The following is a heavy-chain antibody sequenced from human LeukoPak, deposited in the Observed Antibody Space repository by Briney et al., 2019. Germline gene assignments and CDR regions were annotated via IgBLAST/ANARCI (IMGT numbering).Heavy chain of an antibody. CDR2: ISGSGGST. J-gene: IGHJ4*02. D-gene: IGHD2-2*01. CDR1: AFTFSSYA. V-gene: IGHV3-23*01. CDR3: AKAHCGSTSCPPDS. Sequence: PGGSLRLSCAASAFTFSSYAMTWVRQASGKGLEWVSDISGSGGSTYYADSVKGRFTISRDNSKNTLYLQMNSLRAEDTALYYCAKAHCGSTSCPPDSWGQGTLVTVSS.